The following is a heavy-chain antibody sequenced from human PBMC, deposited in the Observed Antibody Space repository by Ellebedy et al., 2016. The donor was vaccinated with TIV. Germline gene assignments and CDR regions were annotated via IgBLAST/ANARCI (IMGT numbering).Heavy chain of an antibody. CDR3: ARDTIFGLIIIPFDY. V-gene: IGHV4-59*01. D-gene: IGHD3-3*01. CDR1: GGSFSGYY. CDR2: IYYSGST. J-gene: IGHJ4*02. Sequence: SETLSLXXAVYGGSFSGYYWSWIRQPPGKGLEWIGYIYYSGSTNYNPSLKSRVTISVDTSKNQFSLKLTSVTAADTAVYYCARDTIFGLIIIPFDYWGQGTLVTVSS.